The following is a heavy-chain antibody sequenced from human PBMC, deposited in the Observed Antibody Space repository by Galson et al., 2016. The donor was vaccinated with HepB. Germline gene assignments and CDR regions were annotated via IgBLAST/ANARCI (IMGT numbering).Heavy chain of an antibody. CDR3: ARDDETYGDPDF. D-gene: IGHD4-17*01. Sequence: SLRLSCAASGFSFSNYAISWVRQTPGKGLEWVSDIRGSGGSPYYADSVLGRFTITRDNSKNTLYLQMNSLRVEDTAVYYCARDDETYGDPDFWGQGTLVTVSS. V-gene: IGHV3-23*01. J-gene: IGHJ4*02. CDR1: GFSFSNYA. CDR2: IRGSGGSP.